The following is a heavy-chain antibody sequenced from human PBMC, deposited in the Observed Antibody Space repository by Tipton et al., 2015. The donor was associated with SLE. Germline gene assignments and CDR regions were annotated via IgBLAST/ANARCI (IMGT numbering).Heavy chain of an antibody. Sequence: SLRLSCAASGFTFSGYWMNWVRQTPGKGLEWVANIRPDGAESHYVDSVKGRFIISRDNAKNSLYLQMNSLRAEDTALYYCAREDIAVAPDAFDIWGQGTMVTVSS. V-gene: IGHV3-7*01. J-gene: IGHJ3*02. CDR3: AREDIAVAPDAFDI. D-gene: IGHD6-19*01. CDR2: IRPDGAES. CDR1: GFTFSGYW.